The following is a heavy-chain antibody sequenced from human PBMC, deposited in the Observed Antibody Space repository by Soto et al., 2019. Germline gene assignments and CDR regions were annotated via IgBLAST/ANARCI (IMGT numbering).Heavy chain of an antibody. V-gene: IGHV4-39*01. CDR2: IYYSGST. CDR1: GGSISSSSYY. J-gene: IGHJ5*02. Sequence: ETLSLTCTVSGGSISSSSYYWGWIRQPPGKGLEWIGSIYYSGSTYYNPSLKSRVTISVDTSKNQFSLKLSSVTAADTAVYYCARSGYSYSSWFDPWGQGTLVTVSS. D-gene: IGHD6-25*01. CDR3: ARSGYSYSSWFDP.